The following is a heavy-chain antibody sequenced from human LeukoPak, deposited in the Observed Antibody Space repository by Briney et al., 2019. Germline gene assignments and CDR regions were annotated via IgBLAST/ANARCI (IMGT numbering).Heavy chain of an antibody. CDR2: ISWNSGSI. D-gene: IGHD6-19*01. J-gene: IGHJ4*02. CDR1: GFTFDDYA. Sequence: PGRSLRLSCAASGFTFDDYAMHWVRQAPGKGLEWVSGISWNSGSIGYADSVKGRFTIPRDNAKNSLYLQMNSLRAEDTALYYCAKATGYSSGPPVDYWGQGTLVTVSS. V-gene: IGHV3-9*01. CDR3: AKATGYSSGPPVDY.